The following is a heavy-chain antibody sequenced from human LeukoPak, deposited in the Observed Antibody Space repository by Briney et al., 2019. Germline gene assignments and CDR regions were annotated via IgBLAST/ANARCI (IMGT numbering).Heavy chain of an antibody. CDR3: ARVVGYYTGGNWFDP. Sequence: SETLSLNCTVSGGSITSYYWSWIRQPPGKGLVWIGYSYCSGSTNYTPSLKSRVTISVDMSKNQFSLKLNSVTAADTAVYYCARVVGYYTGGNWFDPWGQGTLVTVSS. J-gene: IGHJ5*02. CDR1: GGSITSYY. CDR2: SYCSGST. V-gene: IGHV4-59*01. D-gene: IGHD3-3*01.